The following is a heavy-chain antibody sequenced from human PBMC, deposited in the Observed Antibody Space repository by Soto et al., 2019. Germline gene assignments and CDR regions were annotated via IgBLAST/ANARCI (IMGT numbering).Heavy chain of an antibody. V-gene: IGHV4-4*02. CDR2: IYHSGST. CDR3: ASVVVPAARQLRWFGP. J-gene: IGHJ5*02. CDR1: GGSISSSNW. D-gene: IGHD2-2*01. Sequence: PSETLSLTCAVSGGSISSSNWWSWVRQPPGKGLEWIGEIYHSGSTNYNPSLKSRVTISVDKSKNQFSLKLSSVTAADTAVYYCASVVVPAARQLRWFGPCGQGTLVTVST.